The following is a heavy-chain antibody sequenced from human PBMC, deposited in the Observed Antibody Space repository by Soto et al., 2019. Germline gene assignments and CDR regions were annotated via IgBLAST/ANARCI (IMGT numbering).Heavy chain of an antibody. CDR1: GDSLRGQH. D-gene: IGHD6-19*01. CDR3: AREDSYGWSGESLDV. J-gene: IGHJ6*02. V-gene: IGHV4-34*01. CDR2: LDHSGGT. Sequence: SETLSLTTAAVGDSLRGQHWDWIRQSPGKGLEWIGELDHSGGTNYNPSLKRRAIISDDTSKNQFSLTLTSVTAADTAVYYCAREDSYGWSGESLDVWGQGTTVTVSS.